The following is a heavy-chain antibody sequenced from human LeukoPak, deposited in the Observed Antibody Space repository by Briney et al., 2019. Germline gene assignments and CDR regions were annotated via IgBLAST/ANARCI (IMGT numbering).Heavy chain of an antibody. CDR2: ISSSGSTI. J-gene: IGHJ4*02. CDR1: GFTFSSYE. V-gene: IGHV3-48*03. CDR3: ARFRGSDKSPDRYYFDY. Sequence: PGGSLRLSCAASGFTFSSYEMNWVRQAPGKGLEWVSYISSSGSTIYYADSVKGRFTISRDNAKNSLYLQMNSLRAEDTAVYYCARFRGSDKSPDRYYFDYWGQGTLVTVSS. D-gene: IGHD1-26*01.